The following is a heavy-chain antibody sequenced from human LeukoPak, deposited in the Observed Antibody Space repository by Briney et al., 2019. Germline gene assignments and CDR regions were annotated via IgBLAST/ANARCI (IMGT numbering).Heavy chain of an antibody. V-gene: IGHV3-30*02. J-gene: IGHJ6*02. D-gene: IGHD3-9*01. CDR3: TRDLMDYDVSTGLHHYYMDV. CDR1: GITFSNYG. Sequence: GGSLRLSCADSGITFSNYGMHWVRQAPGKGLEWVAFIRSDGTNKYYADAVKGRFTISRDNAKNSLYLQMNSLRAEDTAVYYCTRDLMDYDVSTGLHHYYMDVWGQGTTVTVSS. CDR2: IRSDGTNK.